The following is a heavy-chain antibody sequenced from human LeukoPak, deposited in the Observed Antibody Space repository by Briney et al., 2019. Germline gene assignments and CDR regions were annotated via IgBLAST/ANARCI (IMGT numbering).Heavy chain of an antibody. D-gene: IGHD4-17*01. V-gene: IGHV3-23*01. J-gene: IGHJ5*02. CDR1: GFTFSSYA. CDR3: WALRSNWFDP. CDR2: ISGSGSNT. Sequence: AGSLRLSCAAPGFTFSSYAMDWVRQAPAKGLQWVSGISGSGSNTYYADSVKGRFTISRDNSKSTLYLQMNSLRAEDTAVYYCWALRSNWFDPWGQGTLVTVSS.